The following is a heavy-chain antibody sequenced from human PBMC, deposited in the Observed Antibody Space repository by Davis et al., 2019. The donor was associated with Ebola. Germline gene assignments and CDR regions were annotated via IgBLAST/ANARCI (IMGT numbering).Heavy chain of an antibody. D-gene: IGHD3-10*01. CDR3: ARDMGMVQEANWFDP. CDR1: GGTFSSYA. CDR2: INPNSGGT. J-gene: IGHJ5*02. V-gene: IGHV1-2*04. Sequence: ASVKVSCKASGGTFSSYAISWVRQAPGQGLEWMGWINPNSGGTNYAQKFQGWVTMTRDTSISTAYMELSRLRSDDTAVYYCARDMGMVQEANWFDPWGQGTLVTVSS.